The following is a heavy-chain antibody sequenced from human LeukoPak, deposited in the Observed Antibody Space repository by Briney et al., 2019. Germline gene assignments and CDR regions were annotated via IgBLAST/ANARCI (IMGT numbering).Heavy chain of an antibody. Sequence: GSSVQVTCKASRGTFSSYTFNWVRQAPGQGPEWMGRIIPILNTTNYAQKLQDRVTIIADRSTSTTYMELRGLRSEDTAVYYCARGTTIRGDDYHGMDVWAQGTTITVSS. D-gene: IGHD3-10*01. J-gene: IGHJ6*02. CDR1: RGTFSSYT. CDR3: ARGTTIRGDDYHGMDV. CDR2: IIPILNTT. V-gene: IGHV1-69*08.